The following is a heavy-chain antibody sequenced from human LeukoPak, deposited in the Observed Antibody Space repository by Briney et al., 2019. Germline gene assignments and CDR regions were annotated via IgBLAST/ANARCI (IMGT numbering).Heavy chain of an antibody. Sequence: GASVKVSCKASGYTFTGYYMHWVRQAPGQGLEWKGRINPNSGGTNYAQKFQGRVTMTRDTSISTAYMELSRLRSDDTAVYYCARDLAQYTIFGVVIIRNWFDPWGQGTLVTVSS. CDR2: INPNSGGT. D-gene: IGHD3-3*01. CDR3: ARDLAQYTIFGVVIIRNWFDP. V-gene: IGHV1-2*06. CDR1: GYTFTGYY. J-gene: IGHJ5*02.